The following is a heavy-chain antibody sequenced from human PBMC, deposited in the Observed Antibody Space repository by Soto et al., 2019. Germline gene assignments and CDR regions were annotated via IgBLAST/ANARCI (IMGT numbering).Heavy chain of an antibody. D-gene: IGHD3-10*01. Sequence: PSETLSLTCTVSGGSISSSSYYWGWIRQPPGKGLEWIGSIYYSGSTYYNPSLKSRVTISVDTSKNQFSLKLSSVTAADTAVYYCATPDFQVGPLRLDYWGQGTLVTVSS. V-gene: IGHV4-39*01. CDR1: GGSISSSSYY. J-gene: IGHJ4*02. CDR3: ATPDFQVGPLRLDY. CDR2: IYYSGST.